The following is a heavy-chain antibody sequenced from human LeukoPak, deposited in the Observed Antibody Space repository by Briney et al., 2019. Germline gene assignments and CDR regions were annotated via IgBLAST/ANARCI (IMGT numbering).Heavy chain of an antibody. CDR1: GFTFSTYT. J-gene: IGHJ3*02. CDR2: ISSTSTYI. D-gene: IGHD3-10*01. Sequence: GGSLRLSCAASGFTFSTYTMNWVRQAPGKGLEWVSSISSTSTYIYYADSVKGRFTISRDNAETSLYLQMNSLRGEDAAVYYCARGGKYAFDSWGQGTMVTVSS. V-gene: IGHV3-21*01. CDR3: ARGGKYAFDS.